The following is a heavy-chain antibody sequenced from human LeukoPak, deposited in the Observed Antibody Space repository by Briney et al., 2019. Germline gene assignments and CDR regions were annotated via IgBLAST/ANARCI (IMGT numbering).Heavy chain of an antibody. V-gene: IGHV4-61*02. D-gene: IGHD4-17*01. CDR3: ARVNYGDYDWFDP. CDR2: IYTGGST. Sequence: SETLSLTCTVSGGSISSGSYYWSWIRQPAGKGLEWIGRIYTGGSTNYNPSLKSRVTISVDTSKNQFSLKLSSVTAADTAMYYCARVNYGDYDWFDPWGQGTLVTVSS. J-gene: IGHJ5*02. CDR1: GGSISSGSYY.